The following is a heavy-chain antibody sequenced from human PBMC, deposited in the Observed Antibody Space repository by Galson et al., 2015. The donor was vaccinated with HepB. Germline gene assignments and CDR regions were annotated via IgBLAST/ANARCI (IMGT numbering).Heavy chain of an antibody. D-gene: IGHD3-22*01. V-gene: IGHV3-23*01. Sequence: SLRLSCAGSGFIFSTYGMSWVRQPPGKGLEWVASISGSADRTYYTDSVKGRFTISRDNSKNTLYVQMNSLRVEDAAVYYCARLSVDSSGSGPWGQGTLVTVSS. CDR1: GFIFSTYG. CDR3: ARLSVDSSGSGP. J-gene: IGHJ5*02. CDR2: ISGSADRT.